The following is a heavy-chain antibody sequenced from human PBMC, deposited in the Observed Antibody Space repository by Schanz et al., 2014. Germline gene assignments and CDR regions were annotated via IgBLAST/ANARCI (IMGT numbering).Heavy chain of an antibody. CDR3: AKIERNED. CDR2: IWYDGSNK. CDR1: GFIFSNYG. D-gene: IGHD1-1*01. V-gene: IGHV3-33*06. Sequence: VQLVESGGGVVQPGRSLRLSCAASGFIFSNYGMHWVRQAPGGGLEWVAVIWYDGSNKYYADSVKGRFTISRDNSKNTLYLQMNSLRAEDTAVYFCAKIERNEDWGQGTLVTVSS. J-gene: IGHJ4*02.